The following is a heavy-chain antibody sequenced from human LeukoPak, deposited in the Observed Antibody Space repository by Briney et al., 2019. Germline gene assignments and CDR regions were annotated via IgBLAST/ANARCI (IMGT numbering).Heavy chain of an antibody. CDR2: ISGSGSST. D-gene: IGHD6-13*01. Sequence: GGSLRLSCAASGFTFSSYDMTWVRQVPGKGLEWVSTISGSGSSTYYADSVKGRFTISRDNSKNTLYLQMNSLRAEDTAIYYCAKDRLQLVHGCWGQGTLVTVSS. CDR1: GFTFSSYD. CDR3: AKDRLQLVHGC. J-gene: IGHJ4*02. V-gene: IGHV3-23*01.